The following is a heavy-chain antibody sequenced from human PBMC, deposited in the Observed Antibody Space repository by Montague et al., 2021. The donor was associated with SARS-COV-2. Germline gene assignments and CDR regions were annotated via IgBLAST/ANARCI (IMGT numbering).Heavy chain of an antibody. D-gene: IGHD3-22*01. J-gene: IGHJ4*02. CDR1: GFTFSYYA. V-gene: IGHV3-23*01. CDR2: ISGSGGTT. Sequence: SLRLSCAASGFTFSYYAMSWVRQAPGKGLEWVSTISGSGGTTYYADSVKGRFTTSRDNSKNTLYLRMNSLGAEDTAVYYCAKAHYYGSSGYYFWGQGTLVTVSS. CDR3: AKAHYYGSSGYYF.